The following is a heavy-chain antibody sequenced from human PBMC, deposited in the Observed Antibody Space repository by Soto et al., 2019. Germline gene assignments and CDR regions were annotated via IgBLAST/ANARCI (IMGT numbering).Heavy chain of an antibody. CDR3: LTSVMTTVSPDPPATFVP. Sequence: SDTRCLTCTVSGGSISRYYWSWIRQPPGKGLEWIGYIYYSGSTNYNPSLKSRVTISVDTSKNQFSLKLSSVTAADTAVYYCLTSVMTTVSPDPPATFVPPGPATLVTLSS. D-gene: IGHD4-17*01. J-gene: IGHJ5*02. CDR2: IYYSGST. CDR1: GGSISRYY. V-gene: IGHV4-59*08.